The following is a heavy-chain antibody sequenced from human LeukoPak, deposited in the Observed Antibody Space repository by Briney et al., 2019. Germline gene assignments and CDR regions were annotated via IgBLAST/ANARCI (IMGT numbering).Heavy chain of an antibody. V-gene: IGHV4-34*01. CDR1: GGSFSGYY. CDR2: INHSGST. J-gene: IGHJ3*02. Sequence: SETLSLTCAVYGGSFSGYYWSWIRQPPGKGLEWIGEINHSGSTNYNPSLKSRVTISVDTSKNQFSLKLSSVTAADTAVYYCARDRSSSSFPDAFDIWGQGTMVTVSS. D-gene: IGHD6-6*01. CDR3: ARDRSSSSFPDAFDI.